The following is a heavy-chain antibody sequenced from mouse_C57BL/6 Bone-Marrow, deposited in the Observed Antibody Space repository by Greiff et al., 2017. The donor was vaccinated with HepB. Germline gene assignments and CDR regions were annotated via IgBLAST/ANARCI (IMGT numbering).Heavy chain of an antibody. J-gene: IGHJ4*01. CDR2: INPSSGYT. CDR3: AMIYYGNFYYAMDY. V-gene: IGHV1-4*01. CDR1: GYTFTSYT. Sequence: QVHVKQSGAELARPGASVKMSCKASGYTFTSYTMHWVKQRPGQGLEWIGYINPSSGYTKYNQKFKDKATLTADKSSSTAYMQLSSLTSEDSAVYYCAMIYYGNFYYAMDYWGQGTSVTVSS. D-gene: IGHD2-1*01.